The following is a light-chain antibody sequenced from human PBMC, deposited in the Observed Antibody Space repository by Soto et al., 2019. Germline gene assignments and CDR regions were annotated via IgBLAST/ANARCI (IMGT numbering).Light chain of an antibody. Sequence: DIQMTQSPSSLSASVGDRVTTVGQFSTDVSRNLNWLQQKPGEAPKLLIYDASNLERGVPSRFSGSGSGTDFTLIISSLQPEDVATYYCQQYSSMVSFGGGTAIEIK. J-gene: IGKJ4*01. CDR2: DAS. CDR1: TDVSRN. V-gene: IGKV1-33*01. CDR3: QQYSSMVS.